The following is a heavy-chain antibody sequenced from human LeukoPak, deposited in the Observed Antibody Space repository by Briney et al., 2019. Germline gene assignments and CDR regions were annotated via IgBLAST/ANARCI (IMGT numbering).Heavy chain of an antibody. CDR1: GYSISSGYY. Sequence: SETLSLTCTVSGYSISSGYYWGWSRQPPGKGLGWIGRIYHSGSTYYNPSLKSRVTISVDTSKNQFSLKLSSVTAADTAVYYCARQTTVTNWGQGTLVTVSS. CDR3: ARQTTVTN. V-gene: IGHV4-38-2*02. J-gene: IGHJ4*02. D-gene: IGHD4-17*01. CDR2: IYHSGST.